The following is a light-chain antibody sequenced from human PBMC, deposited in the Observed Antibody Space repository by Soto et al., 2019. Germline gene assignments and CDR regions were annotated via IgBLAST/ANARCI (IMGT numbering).Light chain of an antibody. V-gene: IGKV1-33*01. CDR2: DAS. CDR3: QQANSFPLT. J-gene: IGKJ4*01. CDR1: QDITNY. Sequence: DIQLTQSPSSLSASVGDRVTITCQASQDITNYLSWYQQRPGKAPKLLIYDASNLESGVPSRFSGSGSGTDFTLTISSLQPEDFATYYCQQANSFPLTFGGGTKVDIK.